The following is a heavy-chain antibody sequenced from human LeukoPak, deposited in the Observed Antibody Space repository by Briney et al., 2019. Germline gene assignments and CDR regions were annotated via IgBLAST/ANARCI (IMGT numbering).Heavy chain of an antibody. D-gene: IGHD3-10*01. CDR2: IYSGGST. Sequence: GGSLRLSCAASGFTFSDYSMNWVRQAPGKGLEWVSVIYSGGSTYYADSVKGRFTISRHNSKNTLYLQMNSLRAEDTAVYYCASLVRGVMRRYYFDYWGQGTLVTVSS. J-gene: IGHJ4*02. V-gene: IGHV3-53*04. CDR3: ASLVRGVMRRYYFDY. CDR1: GFTFSDYS.